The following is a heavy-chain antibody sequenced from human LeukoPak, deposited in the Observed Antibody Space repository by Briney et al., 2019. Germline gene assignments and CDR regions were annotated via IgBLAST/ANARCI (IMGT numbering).Heavy chain of an antibody. J-gene: IGHJ6*03. Sequence: GASVKVSCKLSGYTFTVYYIHWERQAPRQGLECRGSINPTSGATIYAQKFEGRVTMTRDKSISTAYIELNSLRSDDTAVYYCARGVVAATFYYYMDVWGKGTTVTVSS. CDR3: ARGVVAATFYYYMDV. V-gene: IGHV1-2*02. D-gene: IGHD2-15*01. CDR2: INPTSGAT. CDR1: GYTFTVYY.